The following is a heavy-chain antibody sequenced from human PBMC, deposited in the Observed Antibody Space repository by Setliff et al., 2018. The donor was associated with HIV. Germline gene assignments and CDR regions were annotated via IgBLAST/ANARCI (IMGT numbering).Heavy chain of an antibody. CDR2: IYYSGAT. V-gene: IGHV4-61*01. Sequence: PSETLSLTCTVSGGSVGSGSYYWSWIRQSPGKGLEWIGYIYYSGATEYNPSLKSRVTVSVDTSQNQFSLKLTSATAADTAMYYCARDRNYQDTSGYWQVFDIWGQGTMVTVSS. CDR3: ARDRNYQDTSGYWQVFDI. J-gene: IGHJ3*02. D-gene: IGHD3-22*01. CDR1: GGSVGSGSYY.